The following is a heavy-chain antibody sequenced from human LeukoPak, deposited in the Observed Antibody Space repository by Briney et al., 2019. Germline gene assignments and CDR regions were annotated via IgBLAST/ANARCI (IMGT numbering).Heavy chain of an antibody. CDR3: ANFMEYDSSGHDY. CDR1: GFTFSSYA. J-gene: IGHJ4*02. D-gene: IGHD3-22*01. CDR2: ISGSGGST. Sequence: PGGSLRLSCAASGFTFSSYAMSWVRQAPGKGLEWVSAISGSGGSTYYADSVKGRFTISRDNSKNTPYLQMNSLRAEDTAVYYCANFMEYDSSGHDYWGQGTLVTVSS. V-gene: IGHV3-23*01.